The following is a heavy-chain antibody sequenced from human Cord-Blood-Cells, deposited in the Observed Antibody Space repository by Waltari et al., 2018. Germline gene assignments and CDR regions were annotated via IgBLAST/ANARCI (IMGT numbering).Heavy chain of an antibody. CDR3: ARGSPPTLSGAFDI. CDR1: GYTFTGYY. J-gene: IGHJ3*02. V-gene: IGHV1-2*02. D-gene: IGHD1-26*01. CDR2: INPNIGGT. Sequence: QVQLVQSGAEVKKPGASVKVSCKASGYTFTGYYMHWVRQPPGQGLEWMGWINPNIGGTNYAQKFQGRVTMTRDTSISTAYMELSRLRSDDTAVYYCARGSPPTLSGAFDIWGQGTMVTVSS.